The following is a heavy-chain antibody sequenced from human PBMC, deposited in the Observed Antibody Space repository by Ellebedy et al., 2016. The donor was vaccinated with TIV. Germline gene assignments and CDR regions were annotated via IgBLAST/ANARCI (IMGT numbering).Heavy chain of an antibody. J-gene: IGHJ4*02. CDR3: ARQGMARFFDWTFDY. CDR1: GGSISNYY. V-gene: IGHV4-59*08. Sequence: MPSETLSLTCTVSGGSISNYYWSWIRQPPGKGLEWIGSIYYSGSTNYNPSLKSRVTISVDTSKNQFSLNLCSMTAADTAVYYCARQGMARFFDWTFDYWGQGTLVTVSS. CDR2: IYYSGST. D-gene: IGHD3-9*01.